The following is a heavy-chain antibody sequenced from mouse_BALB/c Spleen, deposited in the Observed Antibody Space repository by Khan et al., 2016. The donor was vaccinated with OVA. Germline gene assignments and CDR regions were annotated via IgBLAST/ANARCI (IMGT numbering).Heavy chain of an antibody. V-gene: IGHV2-2*02. J-gene: IGHJ2*01. D-gene: IGHD3-3*01. CDR1: GFSLTTYG. Sequence: QVQLQQSGPGLVQPSQSLSITCTVSGFSLTTYGVHWVRQSPGKGLEWLGVIWSGGSTDYDAAFISRLSISKDNSKSQVFFKMNSLQANDTSISCGARNRGGDFDYWGQGTTLTVSS. CDR3: ARNRGGDFDY. CDR2: IWSGGST.